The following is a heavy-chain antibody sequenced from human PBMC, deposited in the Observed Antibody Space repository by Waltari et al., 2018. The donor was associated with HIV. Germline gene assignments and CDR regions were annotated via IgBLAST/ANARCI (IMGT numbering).Heavy chain of an antibody. CDR2: TGGAGDDA. V-gene: IGHV3-23*04. CDR1: GFIFGDYA. D-gene: IGHD2-21*01. Sequence: EGELVESGGGLVLPGGSLRLSCAGTGFIFGDYAMSGVRQAPGKGLEWVSSTGGAGDDAYYADSVKGRFTISRDHSKKTLHLQMNSLRAEDTAVYYCAKDHFARNSLWDAFDIWGQGTMVTVSS. CDR3: AKDHFARNSLWDAFDI. J-gene: IGHJ3*02.